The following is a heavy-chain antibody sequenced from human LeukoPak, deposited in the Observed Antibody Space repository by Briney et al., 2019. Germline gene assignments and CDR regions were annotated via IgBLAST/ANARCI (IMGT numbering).Heavy chain of an antibody. Sequence: SQTLSLTCTVSGGSISSDNYQWSWIRQPPGTGLEWIGYINYSGSTYYSPSLKSRVTISVDTSKNQFFLKLSSVTAADTAVYYCARYGSGSTWFDPWGQGTLGTVSA. CDR3: ARYGSGSTWFDP. V-gene: IGHV4-30-4*01. D-gene: IGHD3-10*01. CDR2: INYSGST. CDR1: GGSISSDNYQ. J-gene: IGHJ5*02.